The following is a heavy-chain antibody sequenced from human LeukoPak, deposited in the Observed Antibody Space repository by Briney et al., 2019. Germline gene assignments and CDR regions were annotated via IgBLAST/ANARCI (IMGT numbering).Heavy chain of an antibody. V-gene: IGHV3-21*01. CDR2: ISSSSSYI. J-gene: IGHJ4*02. D-gene: IGHD3-3*01. Sequence: PGGSLRLSCAASGFTFSSYSMNWVRQAPGKGLEWVSSISSSSSYIYYADSVKGRFTISRDNAKNSLYLQMNSLRAEDTAVYYCARVVLGVAGNYYFDYWGQGTLVTVSS. CDR3: ARVVLGVAGNYYFDY. CDR1: GFTFSSYS.